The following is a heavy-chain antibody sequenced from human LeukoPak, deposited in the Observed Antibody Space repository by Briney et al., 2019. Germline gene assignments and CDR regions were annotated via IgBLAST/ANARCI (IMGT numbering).Heavy chain of an antibody. CDR2: INPSGGST. CDR3: ASSVKVDTAMGDAFDI. V-gene: IGHV1-46*01. Sequence: ASVKVSCKASGYTFTSYYMHWVRQAPGQGLEWMGIINPSGGSTSYAQKFQGRVTMTRDTSTSTAYMELSSLRSEDTAVYYCASSVKVDTAMGDAFDIWGQGTMVTVSS. D-gene: IGHD5-18*01. J-gene: IGHJ3*02. CDR1: GYTFTSYY.